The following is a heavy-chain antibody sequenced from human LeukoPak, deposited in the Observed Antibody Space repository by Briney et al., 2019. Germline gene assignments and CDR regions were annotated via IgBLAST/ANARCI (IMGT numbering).Heavy chain of an antibody. CDR2: ISGSDANT. CDR1: KFTFSTSA. CDR3: AKESQTYYDIMTGYPNYYFDY. J-gene: IGHJ4*02. Sequence: GGSLRLSCAASKFTFSTSAMSWVRQAPGKVLEWVSAISGSDANTYYVDSVKGRFTISRDNSKNTLYLEMSSLRSDDTAVYYCAKESQTYYDIMTGYPNYYFDYWGQGTLVTVSS. V-gene: IGHV3-23*01. D-gene: IGHD3-9*01.